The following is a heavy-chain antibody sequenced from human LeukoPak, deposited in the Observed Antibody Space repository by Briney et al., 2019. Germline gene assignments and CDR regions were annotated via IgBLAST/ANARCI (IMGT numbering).Heavy chain of an antibody. CDR2: SNPNSGGT. J-gene: IGHJ5*02. CDR1: GYTFTGYY. Sequence: ASVKVSCKASGYTFTGYYMHWVRQAPGQGLEWMGWSNPNSGGTNYAQKFQGRVTMTRDTSISTAYMELSRLRSDDTAVYYCARDRTISWFGELSPNWFDPWGQGTLVTVSS. CDR3: ARDRTISWFGELSPNWFDP. V-gene: IGHV1-2*02. D-gene: IGHD3-10*01.